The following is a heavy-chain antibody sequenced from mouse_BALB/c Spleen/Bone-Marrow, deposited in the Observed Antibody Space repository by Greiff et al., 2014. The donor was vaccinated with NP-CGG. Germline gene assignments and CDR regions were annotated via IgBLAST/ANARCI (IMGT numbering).Heavy chain of an antibody. V-gene: IGHV2-9*02. Sequence: VQLQQSGPGLVAPSQSLSISCTVSGFSLTSYGVHWVRQLPGKGLEWLGVIWADGSTNYNSALMSRLSVSKDNSKSQVFLKMNSLQTDDTAMYYCARITTATGAMDYWGQGTSVTVSS. CDR3: ARITTATGAMDY. D-gene: IGHD1-2*01. CDR1: GFSLTSYG. CDR2: IWADGST. J-gene: IGHJ4*01.